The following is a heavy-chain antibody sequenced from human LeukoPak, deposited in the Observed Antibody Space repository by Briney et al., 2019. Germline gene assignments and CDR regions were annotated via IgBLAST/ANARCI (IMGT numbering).Heavy chain of an antibody. CDR1: GYTFTSYY. CDR2: INPSGGST. CDR3: ARDQSSSWYVTPPYFDY. D-gene: IGHD6-13*01. J-gene: IGHJ4*02. Sequence: VASVKVSCKASGYTFTSYYMHWVRQAPGQGLEWMGIINPSGGSTSCAQKFQGRVTMTRDTSTSTVYMELSSLRSEDTAVYYCARDQSSSWYVTPPYFDYWGQGTLVTVSS. V-gene: IGHV1-46*01.